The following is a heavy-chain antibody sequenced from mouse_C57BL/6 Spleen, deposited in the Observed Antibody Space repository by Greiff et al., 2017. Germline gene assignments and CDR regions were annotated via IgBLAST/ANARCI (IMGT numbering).Heavy chain of an antibody. CDR2: IYPRSGNT. Sequence: VQLQQSGAELARPGASVKLSCKASGYTFTSYGISWVKQRTGQGLEWIGEIYPRSGNTYYNEKFKGKATLTADKSSSTAYMELRSLTSEDSAVYFCASVYGSSYVGYFDYWGQGTTLTVSS. CDR3: ASVYGSSYVGYFDY. D-gene: IGHD1-1*01. J-gene: IGHJ2*01. V-gene: IGHV1-81*01. CDR1: GYTFTSYG.